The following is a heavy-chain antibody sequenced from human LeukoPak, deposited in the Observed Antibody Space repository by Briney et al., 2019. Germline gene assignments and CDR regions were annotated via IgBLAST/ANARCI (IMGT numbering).Heavy chain of an antibody. Sequence: PSETLSLTCAVYGGSFSGYYWSWIRQPPGKGLEWIGEINHCGSTNYNPSLKSRVTISVDTSKNQFSLKLSSVTAADTAVYYCASLYCGGDCYSPDLWGQGTLVTVSS. D-gene: IGHD2-21*02. CDR2: INHCGST. CDR3: ASLYCGGDCYSPDL. V-gene: IGHV4-34*01. CDR1: GGSFSGYY. J-gene: IGHJ5*02.